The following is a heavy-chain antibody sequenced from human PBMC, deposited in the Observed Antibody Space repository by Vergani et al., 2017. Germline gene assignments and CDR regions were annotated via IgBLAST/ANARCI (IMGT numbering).Heavy chain of an antibody. CDR2: INLSGCHT. CDR3: ARGDYGILTGYRY. CDR1: GYTFSNYY. J-gene: IGHJ4*02. D-gene: IGHD3-9*01. Sequence: QVQVVQSGAEVKKSGASVKVSCKTSGYTFSNYYMHWVRQAPGQGLEWMGIINLSGCHTNYAQKFQGRVTMTRDTSTSTVYMELSSLRSEETAIYYCARGDYGILTGYRYWGQGTLVTVSA. V-gene: IGHV1-46*03.